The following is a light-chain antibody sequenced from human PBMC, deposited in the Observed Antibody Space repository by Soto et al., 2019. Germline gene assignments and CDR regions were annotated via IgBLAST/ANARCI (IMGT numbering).Light chain of an antibody. CDR3: QPYNNWPLT. J-gene: IGKJ4*01. CDR2: DTS. CDR1: QRVSSSH. V-gene: IGKV3-15*01. Sequence: EIVLTQSPGSLSLSPGERATLSCRASQRVSSSHLVWYQQKPGQAPRLLIYDTSTRATGVPARFSGSRSGPEFTLTINSLQSEDFAIYYCQPYNNWPLTFGGGTK.